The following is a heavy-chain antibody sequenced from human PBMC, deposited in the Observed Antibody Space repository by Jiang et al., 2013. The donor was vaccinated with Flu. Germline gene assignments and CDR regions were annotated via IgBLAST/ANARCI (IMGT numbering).Heavy chain of an antibody. Sequence: SGPGLVKPSQTLSLTCTVSGGSISSGGYYWSWIRQHPGKGLEWIGYIYYSGSTYYNPSLKSRVTISVDTSKNQFSLKLSSVTAADTAVYYCASLNGDFWSGYPYYFDYWGQGTLVTVSS. CDR1: GGSISSGGYY. D-gene: IGHD3-3*01. CDR3: ASLNGDFWSGYPYYFDY. CDR2: IYYSGST. J-gene: IGHJ4*02. V-gene: IGHV4-31*03.